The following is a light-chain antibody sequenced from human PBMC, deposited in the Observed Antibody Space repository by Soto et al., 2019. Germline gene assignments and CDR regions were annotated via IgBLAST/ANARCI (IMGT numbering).Light chain of an antibody. J-gene: IGKJ2*01. CDR3: QQYNNWST. V-gene: IGKV3-15*01. Sequence: EIVMTQSPATLSVSPGERATLSCRASQSIGTNVAWYQQKPGQTPRLLIYAASTRATGVPARFSGSGSGTEFTLTIGSLQSEDFAVYYCQQYNNWSTFGQGTKLEIK. CDR2: AAS. CDR1: QSIGTN.